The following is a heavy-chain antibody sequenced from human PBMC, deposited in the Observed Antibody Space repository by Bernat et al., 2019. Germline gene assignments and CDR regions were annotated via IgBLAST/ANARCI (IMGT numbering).Heavy chain of an antibody. CDR2: LKSKAVGGRT. D-gene: IGHD3-16*01. Sequence: EVQLVESGGGLIKPGGSLRLSCATSGFTFSNAWMNWVRQAPGRGLEWVCRLKSKAVGGRTDNAAPVKGRFTISRDDSKKMVYLEMDSLKAEDTAVYYCATGGGQFGLDYWGQGALVTVSS. J-gene: IGHJ4*02. CDR1: GFTFSNAW. CDR3: ATGGGQFGLDY. V-gene: IGHV3-15*07.